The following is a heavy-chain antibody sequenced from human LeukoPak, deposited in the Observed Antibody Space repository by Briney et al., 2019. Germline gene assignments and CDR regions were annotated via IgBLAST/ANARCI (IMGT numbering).Heavy chain of an antibody. CDR3: ASLGSVVGWFDP. CDR1: GFTFSSYA. D-gene: IGHD1-26*01. V-gene: IGHV3-30*04. J-gene: IGHJ5*02. Sequence: GRSLRPSCAASGFTFSSYAMHWVRQAPGKGLEWVAVISYDGSNKYYADSVKGRFTISRDNSKNTLYLQMNSLRAEDTAVYYCASLGSVVGWFDPWGQGTLVTVSS. CDR2: ISYDGSNK.